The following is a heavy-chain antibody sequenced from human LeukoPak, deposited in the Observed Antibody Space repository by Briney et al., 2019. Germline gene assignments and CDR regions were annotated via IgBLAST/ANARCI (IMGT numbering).Heavy chain of an antibody. V-gene: IGHV3-48*04. CDR2: ISSSSSTI. D-gene: IGHD3-10*01. CDR3: ARDGVGAGGYFDQ. Sequence: PGGSLRLSCAASGFTFSSYSMNWVRQAPGKGLEWVSYISSSSSTIYYADSVKGRFTISRDNAKNSLYLQMNSLRAEDTAVYYCARDGVGAGGYFDQWGQGTLVTVSS. CDR1: GFTFSSYS. J-gene: IGHJ4*01.